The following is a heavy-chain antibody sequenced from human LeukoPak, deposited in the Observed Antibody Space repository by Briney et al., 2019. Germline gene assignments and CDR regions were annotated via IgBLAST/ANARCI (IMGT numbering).Heavy chain of an antibody. D-gene: IGHD2-15*01. J-gene: IGHJ6*03. CDR3: ARDRCSGGRCYSLSVGYMDV. V-gene: IGHV3-48*01. Sequence: GGSLRLSCAGSGFTFSSYSMNWVRQAPGKGLEWVSYISSSSTTIYYADSVKGRFTISRDNAKNSLYLQMNSLRAEDTALYYCARDRCSGGRCYSLSVGYMDVWGKGTTVTVSS. CDR1: GFTFSSYS. CDR2: ISSSSTTI.